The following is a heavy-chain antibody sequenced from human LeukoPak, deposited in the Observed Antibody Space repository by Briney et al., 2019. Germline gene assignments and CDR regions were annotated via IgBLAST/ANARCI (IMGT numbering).Heavy chain of an antibody. CDR3: ARFYDSSGYYSNWLDS. J-gene: IGHJ5*01. V-gene: IGHV1-46*01. Sequence: GASVKVSCKASAYTLTSYYMHWIRQAPGQGLEWMGIINATGGSTNYAQKFQGRVTMTRDMSASTVYMELSSLKSEDTAVYYCARFYDSSGYYSNWLDSWGQGTLVTVSS. CDR1: AYTLTSYY. CDR2: INATGGST. D-gene: IGHD3-22*01.